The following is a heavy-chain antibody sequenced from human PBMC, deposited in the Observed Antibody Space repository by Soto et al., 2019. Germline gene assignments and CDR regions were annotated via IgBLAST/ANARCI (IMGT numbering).Heavy chain of an antibody. CDR2: ISYDGSNK. Sequence: PGGSLRLSCAASGFSLSSYSMHWVRQAPGKGLEWVAVISYDGSNKYYADSVKGRFTITRDSSKNTVSLQMNSLRLEDTAVYYCARAPPRGIAAPGTWGSGMDVWGQGTTVTVSS. D-gene: IGHD6-13*01. CDR1: GFSLSSYS. V-gene: IGHV3-30*04. J-gene: IGHJ6*02. CDR3: ARAPPRGIAAPGTWGSGMDV.